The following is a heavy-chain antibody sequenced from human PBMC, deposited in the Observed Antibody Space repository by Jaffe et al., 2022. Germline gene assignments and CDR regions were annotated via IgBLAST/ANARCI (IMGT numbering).Heavy chain of an antibody. CDR3: AKDETIADFWSGYYSYFDY. CDR1: GFTFSSYA. Sequence: EVQLLESGGGLVQPGGSLRLSCAASGFTFSSYAMSWVRQAPGKGLEWVSAISGSGGSTYYADSVKGRFTISRDNSKNTLYLQMNSLRAEDTAVYYCAKDETIADFWSGYYSYFDYWGQGTLVTVSS. CDR2: ISGSGGST. V-gene: IGHV3-23*01. D-gene: IGHD3-3*01. J-gene: IGHJ4*02.